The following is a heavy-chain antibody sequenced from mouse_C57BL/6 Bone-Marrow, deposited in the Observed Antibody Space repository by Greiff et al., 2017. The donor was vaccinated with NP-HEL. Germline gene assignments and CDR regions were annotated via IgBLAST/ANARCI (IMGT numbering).Heavy chain of an antibody. CDR3: ASLYDGYYGWYFDV. CDR2: ISSGGSYT. V-gene: IGHV5-6*01. J-gene: IGHJ1*03. D-gene: IGHD2-3*01. Sequence: EVKLMESGGDLVKPGGSLKLSCAASGFTFSSYGMSWVRQTPDKRLEWVATISSGGSYTYYPDSVKGRFTISRDNAKNTLYLQMSSLKSEDTAMYYCASLYDGYYGWYFDVWGTGTTVTVSS. CDR1: GFTFSSYG.